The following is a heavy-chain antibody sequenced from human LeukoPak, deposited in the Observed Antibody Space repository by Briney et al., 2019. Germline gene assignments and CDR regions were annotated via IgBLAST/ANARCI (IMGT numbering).Heavy chain of an antibody. Sequence: ETLSLTCAVYGGSFSGYYWSWVRQAPGKGLEWVANIKQDGSEKYYVDSVKGRFTISRDNAKNSLYLQMNSLRAEDTAVYYCARDPSDYYGSGSYYMDVWGKGTTVTVSS. CDR3: ARDPSDYYGSGSYYMDV. D-gene: IGHD3-10*01. V-gene: IGHV3-7*01. CDR2: IKQDGSEK. J-gene: IGHJ6*03. CDR1: GGSFSGYY.